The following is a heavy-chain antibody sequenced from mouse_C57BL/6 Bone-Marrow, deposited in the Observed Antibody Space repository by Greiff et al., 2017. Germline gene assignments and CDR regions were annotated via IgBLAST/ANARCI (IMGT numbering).Heavy chain of an antibody. D-gene: IGHD3-3*01. CDR1: GISITTGNYR. CDR2: INYSGTI. J-gene: IGHJ1*03. V-gene: IGHV3-5*01. CDR3: TREKARPYWYYDV. Sequence: EVQLQQSGPGLVKPSQTVFLTCTVTGISITTGNYRWSWIRQFPGNKLEWIGYINYSGTITYNPSLTSRTTITTDTPKNQFFLAMNSLTAEDTATYYNTREKARPYWYYDVWGTGTTDTVSS.